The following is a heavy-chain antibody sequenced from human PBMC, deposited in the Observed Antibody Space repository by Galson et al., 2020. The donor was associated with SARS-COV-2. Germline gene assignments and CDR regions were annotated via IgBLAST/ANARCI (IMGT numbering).Heavy chain of an antibody. D-gene: IGHD4-17*01. J-gene: IGHJ2*01. V-gene: IGHV4-39*01. CDR1: GGSISTTSYF. CDR2: IYYSGTT. CDR3: ARRGCTVTTQHFDL. Sequence: SETLSLTCTASGGSISTTSYFWGWLRQPPQQGLEWNGTIYYSGTTYYNPSLRSRVTISVDTSRNQFSLKLNSVTAADTAVYYCARRGCTVTTQHFDLWGRGTLVTVSS.